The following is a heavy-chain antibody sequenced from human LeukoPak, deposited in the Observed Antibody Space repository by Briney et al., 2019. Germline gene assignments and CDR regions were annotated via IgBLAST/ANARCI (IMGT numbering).Heavy chain of an antibody. D-gene: IGHD2-8*01. J-gene: IGHJ4*01. Sequence: GGSLRLSCAASGFTFSDYAMNWVRQAPGKGLEWVSGISGSGGSTYYADSVKGRFTISRDNSKKTLYLQMNSLRAEDTAVYYCSTDPRSLIYWGHGTLVTVSS. CDR1: GFTFSDYA. CDR2: ISGSGGST. V-gene: IGHV3-23*01. CDR3: STDPRSLIY.